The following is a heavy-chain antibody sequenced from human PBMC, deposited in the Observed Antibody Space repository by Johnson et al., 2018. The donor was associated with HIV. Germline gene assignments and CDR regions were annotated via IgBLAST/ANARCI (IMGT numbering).Heavy chain of an antibody. CDR2: ISYDGRNK. D-gene: IGHD1-26*01. CDR1: GFTFSSYA. J-gene: IGHJ3*02. Sequence: QVQLVESGGGVVQPGRSLRLSCAASGFTFSSYAMHWGRQAPGMGLEWVADISYDGRNKYYADSVKGRFTISRDNSKSTLYLQMNSLRAEDTAVYYCARVRSGRENVFDIWGQGTMVTVSS. V-gene: IGHV3-30*04. CDR3: ARVRSGRENVFDI.